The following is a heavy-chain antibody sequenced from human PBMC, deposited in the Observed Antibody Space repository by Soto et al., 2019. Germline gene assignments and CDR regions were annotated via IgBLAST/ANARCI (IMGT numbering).Heavy chain of an antibody. CDR3: AIVRVADAPLDH. V-gene: IGHV3-30*03. Sequence: QVQLVESGGGVVQPVRSRRLSCEGYGFIFSTNGMHWVRQAPGQGLEWVAFMSYDGSAKFLADSVKGRFTIYRDNSKSTLYMHMSSLRAEDTAMYYCAIVRVADAPLDHWSQGTLGSVAS. D-gene: IGHD3-10*02. CDR1: GFIFSTNG. CDR2: MSYDGSAK. J-gene: IGHJ4*02.